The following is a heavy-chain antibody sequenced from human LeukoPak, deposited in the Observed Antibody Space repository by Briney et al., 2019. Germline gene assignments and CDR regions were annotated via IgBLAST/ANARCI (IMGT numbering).Heavy chain of an antibody. CDR1: GFTFSSYA. Sequence: PGGSLRLSCAASGFTFSSYAMSWVRQAPGKGLQWVSVISDSGGSTYYADSVKGRFTISSDNSKNTLYLHMNSLRPEDTAVYYCAKDRSAVVRASPMDYWGQGTLVIVSS. V-gene: IGHV3-23*01. CDR3: AKDRSAVVRASPMDY. J-gene: IGHJ4*02. CDR2: ISDSGGST. D-gene: IGHD3-10*01.